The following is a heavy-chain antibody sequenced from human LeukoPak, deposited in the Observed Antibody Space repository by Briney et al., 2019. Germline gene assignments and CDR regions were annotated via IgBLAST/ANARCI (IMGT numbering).Heavy chain of an antibody. V-gene: IGHV3-30*02. J-gene: IGHJ4*02. Sequence: GGSLRLSCAASGFTFSNFGMHWVGQAPGKGLEWVAFIRDYGSNQYYADSVKGRFTISRDNSKNTVSLQMNSLTAADTAVYFCAKRGDYWSGVYTTSLDSWGQGTLVIVSS. CDR3: AKRGDYWSGVYTTSLDS. CDR1: GFTFSNFG. D-gene: IGHD3-3*01. CDR2: IRDYGSNQ.